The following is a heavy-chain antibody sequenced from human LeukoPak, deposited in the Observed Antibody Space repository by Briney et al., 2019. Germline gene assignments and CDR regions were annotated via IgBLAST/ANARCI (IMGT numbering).Heavy chain of an antibody. V-gene: IGHV4-38-2*02. CDR1: GYSISSGYY. J-gene: IGHJ4*02. D-gene: IGHD4-23*01. Sequence: SETLSLTCTVSGYSISSGYYWGWIRQPPGKGLEWIGSIYHSGSTYYNPSLKSRVTISVDTSKNQFSLKLSSVTAADTAVYYWARGYGGNFLYYFDYWGQGTLVTVSS. CDR2: IYHSGST. CDR3: ARGYGGNFLYYFDY.